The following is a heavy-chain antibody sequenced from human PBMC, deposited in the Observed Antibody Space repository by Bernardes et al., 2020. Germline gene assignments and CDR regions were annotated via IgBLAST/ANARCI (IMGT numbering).Heavy chain of an antibody. D-gene: IGHD2-2*01. J-gene: IGHJ4*02. V-gene: IGHV4-34*01. Sequence: SETLSLTCAVYGGSFSDYYWSWIRQPPGKGLEWIGEINHSGSTNYNPSLKSRVTISVDTSKNQFSLKLSSVTAADTAVYYCARVSGVVPAAKINDYWGQGTLVTVSS. CDR1: GGSFSDYY. CDR2: INHSGST. CDR3: ARVSGVVPAAKINDY.